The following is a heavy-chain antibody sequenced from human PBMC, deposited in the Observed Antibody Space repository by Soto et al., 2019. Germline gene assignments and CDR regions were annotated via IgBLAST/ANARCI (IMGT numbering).Heavy chain of an antibody. D-gene: IGHD6-25*01. V-gene: IGHV1-8*01. J-gene: IGHJ4*02. CDR3: ARRKERSGPNYFDS. CDR1: GYTFTTYD. Sequence: GASVKVSCKASGYTFTTYDIHWVRQATGQGLEWMGWMNPSNGNAGYAQKFQGRVTMTRNISISTAYMELSSLRSEDTAVYFCARRKERSGPNYFDSRGQGTLVTVSS. CDR2: MNPSNGNA.